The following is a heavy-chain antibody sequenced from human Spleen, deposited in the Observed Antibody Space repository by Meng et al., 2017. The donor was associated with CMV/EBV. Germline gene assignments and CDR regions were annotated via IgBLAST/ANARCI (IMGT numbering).Heavy chain of an antibody. CDR2: IYYSGST. CDR3: ARYVRPGYTSGWYKGGFDS. V-gene: IGHV4-59*01. D-gene: IGHD6-19*01. Sequence: SETLSLTCTVSGGSISSYYWSWIRQPPGKGLEWIGYIYYSGSTNYNPSLKSRVTISVDTSKNQFSLKLTFVTAADTAMYYCARYVRPGYTSGWYKGGFDSWGQGTPVTVSS. CDR1: GGSISSYY. J-gene: IGHJ4*02.